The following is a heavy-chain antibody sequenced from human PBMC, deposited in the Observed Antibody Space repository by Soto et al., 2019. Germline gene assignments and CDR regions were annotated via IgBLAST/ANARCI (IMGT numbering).Heavy chain of an antibody. D-gene: IGHD5-12*01. CDR3: ARDGTRDGYNYALID. CDR1: GGSISSGGYY. CDR2: IYYSWST. V-gene: IGHV4-31*03. J-gene: IGHJ4*02. Sequence: PSETLSLTCTVSGGSISSGGYYLSWIRHHPGKGLEWIGYIYYSWSTYYNPSLKRRVTISVDASKNQSSLRLSSVTAADTAVYYWARDGTRDGYNYALIDWGQGTLVTVS.